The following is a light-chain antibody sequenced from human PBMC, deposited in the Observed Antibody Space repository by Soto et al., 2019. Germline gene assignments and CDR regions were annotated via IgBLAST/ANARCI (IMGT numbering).Light chain of an antibody. CDR3: QQYDSHPMYT. J-gene: IGKJ2*01. CDR2: KTS. Sequence: DIQITQSPCTRSASVGDRVTITCRARQNIVNWLAWYQQKPGKAPNLLIYKTSTLQRGVPSRFSGSGSGTEFTLTISSLQPDDFATYYCQQYDSHPMYTFGQGTKVDIK. V-gene: IGKV1-5*03. CDR1: QNIVNW.